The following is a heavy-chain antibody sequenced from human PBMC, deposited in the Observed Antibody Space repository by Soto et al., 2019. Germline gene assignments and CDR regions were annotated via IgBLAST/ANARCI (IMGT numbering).Heavy chain of an antibody. CDR1: GFTFSNYP. V-gene: IGHV3-30-3*01. CDR2: ISSDGSDK. CDR3: TTAPDPMALWNY. J-gene: IGHJ4*02. D-gene: IGHD3-10*01. Sequence: GGSLRLSCAASGFTFSNYPMHWVRQAPGKGLEWVAIISSDGSDKYYVDSVKGRITISRDNSKNTLYLQMNSLKTEDTAVYYCTTAPDPMALWNYWGQGTLVTVSS.